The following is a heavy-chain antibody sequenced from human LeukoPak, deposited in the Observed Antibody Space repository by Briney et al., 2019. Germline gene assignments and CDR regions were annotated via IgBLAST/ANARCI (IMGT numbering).Heavy chain of an antibody. CDR2: IYYSGIT. V-gene: IGHV4-59*01. D-gene: IGHD6-13*01. CDR1: GDSIKTYY. Sequence: ASETLSLTCSVSGDSIKTYYWNWLRQPPGKGLEWIANIYYSGITSYNPSLRSRVTTSVDTSTNQVSLNLNSVTTADTAVYYCAAGGGYSSAWSLWGQGTLVTVSS. CDR3: AAGGGYSSAWSL. J-gene: IGHJ4*02.